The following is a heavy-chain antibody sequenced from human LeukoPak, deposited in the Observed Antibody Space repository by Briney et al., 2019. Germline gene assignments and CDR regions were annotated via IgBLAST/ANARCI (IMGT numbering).Heavy chain of an antibody. D-gene: IGHD5-18*01. Sequence: SVKVSCKASGGTFSSYAISWVRQAPGQGLEWMGGIIPIFGTANYAQKFQGRVTITTDESTSTAYMELSSLRSEDTAVYYCARGRGYSYGSTSYYYYYYMDVWGKGTTVTVSS. CDR1: GGTFSSYA. J-gene: IGHJ6*03. CDR2: IIPIFGTA. V-gene: IGHV1-69*05. CDR3: ARGRGYSYGSTSYYYYYYMDV.